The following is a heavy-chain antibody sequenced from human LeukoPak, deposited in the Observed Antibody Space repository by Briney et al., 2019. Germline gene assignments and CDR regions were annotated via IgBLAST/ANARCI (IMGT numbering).Heavy chain of an antibody. CDR1: GFTVGNNY. D-gene: IGHD2-21*01. CDR3: ARVVVISVSDYFDY. J-gene: IGHJ4*02. Sequence: PGGSLRLSCAASGFTVGNNYMSWVRQAPGKGLEWLSIIYSDGSTYYADSVKGRFTISRDNSKNTLYLQMNSLRAEDTAVYYCARVVVISVSDYFDYWGQGTLVTVSS. V-gene: IGHV3-53*01. CDR2: IYSDGST.